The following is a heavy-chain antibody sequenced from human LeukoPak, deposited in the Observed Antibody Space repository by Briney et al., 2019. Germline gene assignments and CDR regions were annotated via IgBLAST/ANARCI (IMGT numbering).Heavy chain of an antibody. Sequence: PGGSLRLSCGASGFTFSSYWMSWVRQAPGRGLEWVATLSGSGAGTYYSDSVQGRFTISRDNSKRTLFLQMNSLRAEDTAVYYCARGPAGSYFDYWGQGTLVTVSS. D-gene: IGHD6-13*01. CDR1: GFTFSSYW. CDR2: LSGSGAGT. V-gene: IGHV3-23*01. CDR3: ARGPAGSYFDY. J-gene: IGHJ4*02.